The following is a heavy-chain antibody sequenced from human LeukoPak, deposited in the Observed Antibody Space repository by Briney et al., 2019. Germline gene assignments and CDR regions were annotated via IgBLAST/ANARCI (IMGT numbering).Heavy chain of an antibody. CDR3: ARDFLYYYDSSGYSLDQ. V-gene: IGHV3-21*01. J-gene: IGHJ4*02. Sequence: KPGGSLRLSCAASGFTFSSYATNWVRQAPGKGLEWVSSISSSGSSINYADSVRGRFTISRDNAKNSLYLQMNSLRAEDTAVYYCARDFLYYYDSSGYSLDQWGQGTLVTVSS. CDR2: ISSSGSSI. CDR1: GFTFSSYA. D-gene: IGHD3-22*01.